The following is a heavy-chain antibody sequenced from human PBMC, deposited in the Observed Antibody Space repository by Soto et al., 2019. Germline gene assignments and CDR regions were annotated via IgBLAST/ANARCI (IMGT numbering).Heavy chain of an antibody. CDR1: GGSIISNNW. J-gene: IGHJ4*02. V-gene: IGHV4-4*02. Sequence: SETLSLTCAVSGGSIISNNWWSFVRQPPGKGLEWIGEIYHSESTNYNPSLKSRVTISLDKSKNQFSLKLSSVTAADTAVYYCAREAMTTHSPRYFDYWGQGALVTVSS. CDR2: IYHSEST. CDR3: AREAMTTHSPRYFDY. D-gene: IGHD4-17*01.